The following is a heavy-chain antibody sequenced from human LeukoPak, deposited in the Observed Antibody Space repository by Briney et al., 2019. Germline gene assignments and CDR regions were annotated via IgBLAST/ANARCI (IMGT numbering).Heavy chain of an antibody. CDR1: GGSISSYY. CDR3: ARGGDRSFDY. D-gene: IGHD3-10*01. V-gene: IGHV4-59*01. Sequence: SETLSLTCTVSGGSISSYYWSWIRQPPGKGLEWIGYIYYSGGTNYNPSLKSRVTISVDTSKNQFSLKLSSVTAADTAVYYCARGGDRSFDYWGQGTLVTVSS. CDR2: IYYSGGT. J-gene: IGHJ4*02.